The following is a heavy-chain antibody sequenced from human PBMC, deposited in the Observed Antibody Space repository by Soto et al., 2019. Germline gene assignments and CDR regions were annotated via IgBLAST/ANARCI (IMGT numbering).Heavy chain of an antibody. D-gene: IGHD5-18*01. V-gene: IGHV3-74*01. CDR2: INSDGSNT. Sequence: GGSLRLSCAASGFTFSSFWMHWVRQAPGEGLVWVSRINSDGSNTNYADSVKGRFTISRDNAKNSLYLQMNSLRDEDTAVYYCARDRGYTYGFDFWGQGALVTVSS. CDR1: GFTFSSFW. CDR3: ARDRGYTYGFDF. J-gene: IGHJ4*02.